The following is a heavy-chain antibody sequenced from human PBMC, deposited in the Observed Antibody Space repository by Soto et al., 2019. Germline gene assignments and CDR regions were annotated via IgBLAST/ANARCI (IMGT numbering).Heavy chain of an antibody. Sequence: PGGSLRLSCAASGFTVSDYAMHWVLQAPGKGLEWVAVVSHDGRNKHYADSVKGRFTISRDSTKQTLYLQMNSLRPADTAMYYCARDGVSSPEYTWNYGTSFDYWGQGALVTVSS. CDR3: ARDGVSSPEYTWNYGTSFDY. D-gene: IGHD1-7*01. J-gene: IGHJ4*02. CDR1: GFTVSDYA. V-gene: IGHV3-30*04. CDR2: VSHDGRNK.